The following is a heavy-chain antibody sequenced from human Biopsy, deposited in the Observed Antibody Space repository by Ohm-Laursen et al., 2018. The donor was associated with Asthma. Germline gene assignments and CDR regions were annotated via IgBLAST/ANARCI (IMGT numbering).Heavy chain of an antibody. V-gene: IGHV1-3*04. D-gene: IGHD3-9*01. CDR2: VNTGNGDT. Sequence: SVKVSCKASGYNFISFAIHWVRQAPGQRLEWMGWVNTGNGDTKYSQKFQGRVTITRDTSARTAYMDLSSLRSEDTAVYYCARTYYDFLTGQVKDVFGVWGQGTMVTVSS. J-gene: IGHJ3*01. CDR1: GYNFISFA. CDR3: ARTYYDFLTGQVKDVFGV.